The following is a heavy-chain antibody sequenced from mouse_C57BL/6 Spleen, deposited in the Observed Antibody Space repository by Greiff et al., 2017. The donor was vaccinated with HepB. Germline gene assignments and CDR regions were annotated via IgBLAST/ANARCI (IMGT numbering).Heavy chain of an antibody. D-gene: IGHD2-3*01. J-gene: IGHJ3*01. V-gene: IGHV1-26*01. Sequence: VQLQQSGPELVKPGASVKISCKASGYTFTDYYMNWVKQSHGKSLEWIGDINPNNGGTSYNQKFKGKATLTVDKSSSTAYMELRSLTFEDSAVYYCARGAYDGYAYWGQGTLVTVSA. CDR1: GYTFTDYY. CDR2: INPNNGGT. CDR3: ARGAYDGYAY.